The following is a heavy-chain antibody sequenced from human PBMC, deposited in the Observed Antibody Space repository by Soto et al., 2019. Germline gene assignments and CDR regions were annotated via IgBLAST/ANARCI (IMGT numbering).Heavy chain of an antibody. CDR3: ARERRGPSGYDCDAFDI. CDR1: GFTFSSYA. CDR2: ISYDGSNK. V-gene: IGHV3-30-3*01. D-gene: IGHD5-12*01. J-gene: IGHJ3*02. Sequence: GESLKISCAASGFTFSSYAMHWVRQAPGKGLEWVAVISYDGSNKYYADSVKGRFTISRDNSKNTLYLQMNSLRAEDTAVYYCARERRGPSGYDCDAFDIWGQGTMVTVSS.